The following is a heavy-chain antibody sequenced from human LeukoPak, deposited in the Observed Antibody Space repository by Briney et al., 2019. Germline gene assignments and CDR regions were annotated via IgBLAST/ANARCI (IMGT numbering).Heavy chain of an antibody. Sequence: GGSLRLSCAASGFTFSSYAMHWVRQAPGKGLEWVAVISYDGSNKYYADSVKGRFTISRDNSKNTLYLQMNSLRAEDTAVYYCARDTGIVGASFPSYYMDVWGKGTTVTVSS. CDR2: ISYDGSNK. CDR3: ARDTGIVGASFPSYYMDV. V-gene: IGHV3-30*01. J-gene: IGHJ6*03. D-gene: IGHD1-26*01. CDR1: GFTFSSYA.